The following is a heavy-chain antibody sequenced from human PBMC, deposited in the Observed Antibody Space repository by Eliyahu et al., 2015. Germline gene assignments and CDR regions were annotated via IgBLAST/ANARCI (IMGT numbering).Heavy chain of an antibody. D-gene: IGHD6-13*01. CDR2: GYHTGTT. CDR1: GYSISSGYY. CDR3: ARGVSAAGYNWFDP. Sequence: QVQLQESGPGLVKPSETLSLSCTVXGYSISSGYYWGWIRPPPGKGLEWIGFGYHTGTTFYNPSLKSRVTISIDTSKNQFSLKLRSVTAADTAVYYCARGVSAAGYNWFDPWGQGALVTVSS. J-gene: IGHJ5*02. V-gene: IGHV4-38-2*02.